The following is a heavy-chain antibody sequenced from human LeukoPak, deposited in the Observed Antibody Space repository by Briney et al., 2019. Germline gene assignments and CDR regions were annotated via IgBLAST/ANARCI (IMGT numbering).Heavy chain of an antibody. Sequence: GRSLRLSCTTSGFIFGDYGMSWVRQAPGEGVEWVGFIRGKGYDGTIEYAASVKGRFSISRDDSKSIAYLQMNSLKTEDTAVYYCTRGYGDPQQDDYWGQGTLVTVSS. J-gene: IGHJ4*02. D-gene: IGHD4-17*01. V-gene: IGHV3-49*04. CDR1: GFIFGDYG. CDR3: TRGYGDPQQDDY. CDR2: IRGKGYDGTI.